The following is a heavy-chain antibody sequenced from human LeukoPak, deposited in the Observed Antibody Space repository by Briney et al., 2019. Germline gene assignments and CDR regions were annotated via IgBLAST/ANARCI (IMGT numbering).Heavy chain of an antibody. CDR1: GITFSSYG. J-gene: IGHJ4*02. CDR2: IRYDGSNK. Sequence: GGSLRLSCAASGITFSSYGMHWVRQAPGKGLEWVAVIRYDGSNKYYADSVKGRFTISRDNSKNTLYVQMNSLRAEDTAVYYCAKDSSGYYYDYFDYWGQGTLVTVSS. CDR3: AKDSSGYYYDYFDY. V-gene: IGHV3-30*02. D-gene: IGHD3-22*01.